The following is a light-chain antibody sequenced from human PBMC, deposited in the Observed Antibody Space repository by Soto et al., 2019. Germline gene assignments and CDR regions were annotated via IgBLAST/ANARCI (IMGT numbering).Light chain of an antibody. Sequence: SYELTQPPSVSVAPGQTARITCGGTNIGSKSVHWYQQKPGQAPVLVVYDDSDRPSGIPERFSGSNSGNTATLTISRVEAGDEADYYCQVWDSSSDHPVFGTVTKLTVL. CDR3: QVWDSSSDHPV. J-gene: IGLJ1*01. CDR2: DDS. V-gene: IGLV3-21*02. CDR1: NIGSKS.